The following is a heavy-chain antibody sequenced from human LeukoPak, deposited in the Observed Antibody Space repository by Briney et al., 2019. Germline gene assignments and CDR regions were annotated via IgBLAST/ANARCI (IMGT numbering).Heavy chain of an antibody. J-gene: IGHJ4*02. CDR2: IYYSGST. Sequence: PSETLSLTCTVSGGSISSYYWSWIRQPPGKGLEWIGYIYYSGSTNYNPSLKSRVTISVDTSKNQFSLKLSSVTAADTAVDCCAGSSTSWGDYWGQGTLVTVSS. D-gene: IGHD2-2*01. CDR3: AGSSTSWGDY. V-gene: IGHV4-59*01. CDR1: GGSISSYY.